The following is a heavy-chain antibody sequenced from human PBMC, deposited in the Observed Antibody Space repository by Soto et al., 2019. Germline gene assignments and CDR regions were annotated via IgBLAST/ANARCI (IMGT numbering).Heavy chain of an antibody. Sequence: AGSLRLACAAPGFTFSSYAMNSVRQSPRKGLEWLSTISGSGGSAYYANSMKGRLTISRDNSKNTVYLQMNSLRAEDTAVYYCAKEGSSGWYFFAYWGQGTLVPVSS. V-gene: IGHV3-23*01. CDR1: GFTFSSYA. D-gene: IGHD6-19*01. J-gene: IGHJ4*02. CDR2: ISGSGGSA. CDR3: AKEGSSGWYFFAY.